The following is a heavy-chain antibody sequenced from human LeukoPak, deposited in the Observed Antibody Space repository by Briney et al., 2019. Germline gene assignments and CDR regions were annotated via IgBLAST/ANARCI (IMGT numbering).Heavy chain of an antibody. CDR1: GGTFSSYA. CDR3: ARGPYGQPDY. J-gene: IGHJ4*02. V-gene: IGHV1-18*01. CDR2: ISAYNGNT. Sequence: ASVKVSCKASGGTFSSYAISWVRQAPGQGLEWMGWISAYNGNTNYAQKLQGRVTMTTDTSTSTAYKELRSLRSDDTAVYYCARGPYGQPDYWGQETRVTVPS. D-gene: IGHD3-10*01.